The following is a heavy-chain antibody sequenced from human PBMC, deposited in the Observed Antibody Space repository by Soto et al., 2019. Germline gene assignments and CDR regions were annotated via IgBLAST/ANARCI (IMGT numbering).Heavy chain of an antibody. D-gene: IGHD6-13*01. J-gene: IGHJ6*02. V-gene: IGHV4-31*03. CDR3: ARDGYGRDRQNHYGMDV. Sequence: QVQLQESGPGLVKPSQTLSLTCTVSGGSISSGGYYWSWIRQHPGKGLEWIGYIYYSGSTYYNPSLKSRVTISVDTSKNQFSLKLSSVTAADTAVYYCARDGYGRDRQNHYGMDVWGQGTTVTVSS. CDR2: IYYSGST. CDR1: GGSISSGGYY.